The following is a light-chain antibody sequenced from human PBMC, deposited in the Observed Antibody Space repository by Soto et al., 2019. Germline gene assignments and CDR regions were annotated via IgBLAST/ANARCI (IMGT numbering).Light chain of an antibody. Sequence: QSVLTQPPSVSAAPGQKVTISCSGSSSNIGNNYVSWYQQFPGTAPKLLIFDNTQRPSEIPDRFSGSQSGTSATLAISGLQTGDEADYYCATWHGSLKTLLFGGGTQLTVL. CDR1: SSNIGNNY. CDR3: ATWHGSLKTLL. J-gene: IGLJ2*01. V-gene: IGLV1-51*01. CDR2: DNT.